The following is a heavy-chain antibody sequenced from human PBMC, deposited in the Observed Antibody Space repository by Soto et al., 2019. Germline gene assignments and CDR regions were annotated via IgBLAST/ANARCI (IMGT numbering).Heavy chain of an antibody. D-gene: IGHD5-12*01. V-gene: IGHV3-11*05. CDR1: GFTFSDYY. CDR2: ISTISTYT. Sequence: PGGSLRLSCAASGFTFSDYYMSWIRQAPGKGLEWVSYISTISTYTNYADSVKGRFTISRDNAKNSLYLQMNSLRVEDTAVYYCARDRSGYDSTTDVWGQGTTVTVSS. J-gene: IGHJ6*02. CDR3: ARDRSGYDSTTDV.